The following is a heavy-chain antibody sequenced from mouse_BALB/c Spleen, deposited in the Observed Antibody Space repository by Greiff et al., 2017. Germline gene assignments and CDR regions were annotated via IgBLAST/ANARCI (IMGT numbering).Heavy chain of an antibody. CDR3: TRDYGYLYAMDY. J-gene: IGHJ4*01. V-gene: IGHV6-6*02. CDR2: IRLKSNNYAT. Sequence: DVKLVESGGGLVQPGGSMKLSCVASGFTFSNYWMNWVRQSPEKGLEWVAEIRLKSNNYATHYAESVKGRFTISRDDSKSSVYLQMNNLRAEDTGIYYCTRDYGYLYAMDYWGQGTSVTVSS. D-gene: IGHD1-2*01. CDR1: GFTFSNYW.